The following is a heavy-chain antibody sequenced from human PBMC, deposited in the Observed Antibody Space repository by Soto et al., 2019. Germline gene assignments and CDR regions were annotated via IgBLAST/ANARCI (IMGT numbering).Heavy chain of an antibody. D-gene: IGHD3-10*01. J-gene: IGHJ5*02. CDR3: ARGVVRGVIIANWFDP. CDR2: ISAYNGNT. Sequence: ASVKVSCKASGDTFTSYGISCVRQAPGQGLEWMGWISAYNGNTNYAQKLQGRVTMTTDTSTSTAYMELRSLRSDDTAVYYCARGVVRGVIIANWFDPWGQGTLVTVSS. V-gene: IGHV1-18*04. CDR1: GDTFTSYG.